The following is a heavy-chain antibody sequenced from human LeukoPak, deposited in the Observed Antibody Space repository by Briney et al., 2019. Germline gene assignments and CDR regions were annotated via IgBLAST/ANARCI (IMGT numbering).Heavy chain of an antibody. J-gene: IGHJ5*02. CDR3: ARDRTVTNWFDP. V-gene: IGHV3-23*01. CDR1: GFSFSSHG. D-gene: IGHD4-17*01. CDR2: ISLSGDIT. Sequence: TGGSLRLSCAGSGFSFSSHGMNWVRQAPGKGLEWVSGISLSGDITYYTDSVRGRFTISRDNFKNTLSLQVNSLRAEDTAVYYCARDRTVTNWFDPWGQGTLVTVSS.